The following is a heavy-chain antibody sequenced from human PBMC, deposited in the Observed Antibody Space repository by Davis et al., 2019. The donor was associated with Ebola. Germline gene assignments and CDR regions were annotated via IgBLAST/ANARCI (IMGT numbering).Heavy chain of an antibody. Sequence: GESLKISCTTSGFTFVDDGWGWVRQAPGAGLEWIGFVRSGNYGRSVEYAASVKGRFSGSRDDSASSPYLQMKSLKTEDTGIYYCTRGLTVSGAKYYIDYWGQGTLVTVSS. CDR1: GFTFVDDG. V-gene: IGHV3-49*04. CDR2: VRSGNYGRSV. CDR3: TRGLTVSGAKYYIDY. J-gene: IGHJ4*02. D-gene: IGHD1-1*01.